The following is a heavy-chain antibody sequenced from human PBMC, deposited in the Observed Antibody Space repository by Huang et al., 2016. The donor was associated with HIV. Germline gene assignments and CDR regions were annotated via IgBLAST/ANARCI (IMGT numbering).Heavy chain of an antibody. V-gene: IGHV4-39*01. D-gene: IGHD3-3*01. CDR2: INYDGST. Sequence: QPRLQESGPGLVKPSETLSLTCTVSGVSVTRSPWYWVWVRQSPGQGLEWIASINYDGSTYYKSSLKSRLTTSLDTSKNQFSLKLTSVTAADTAVYFCARDIAIFGEPLDSWGQGTAVTVSS. CDR3: ARDIAIFGEPLDS. CDR1: GVSVTRSPWY. J-gene: IGHJ4*02.